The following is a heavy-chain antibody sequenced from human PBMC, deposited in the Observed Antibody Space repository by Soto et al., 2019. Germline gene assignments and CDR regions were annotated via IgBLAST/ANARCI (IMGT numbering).Heavy chain of an antibody. CDR3: ARHEAGWYFDS. Sequence: PSETLSLTCTVSRGSISSGTNYWAWIRQPPGKGLEWIANIYYSGSTFYNPSLKSGVTIALDTSKNQFSVKLRSVTAADTAVYYCARHEAGWYFDSWGQGTLVTVSS. J-gene: IGHJ4*02. V-gene: IGHV4-39*01. CDR1: RGSISSGTNY. CDR2: IYYSGST. D-gene: IGHD6-25*01.